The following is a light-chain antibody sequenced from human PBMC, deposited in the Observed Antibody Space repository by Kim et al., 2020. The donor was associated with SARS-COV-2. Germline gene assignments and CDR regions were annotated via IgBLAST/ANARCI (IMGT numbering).Light chain of an antibody. V-gene: IGLV2-14*03. Sequence: GQSITISCTGTSSDVGGYNYVSWYQQHPGKAPNLIIYDVNHRPSGVSNRFSGSKSANTASPTISGLQADDEAEYYCSSYTRSTTRVFGTGTKVTVL. J-gene: IGLJ1*01. CDR1: SSDVGGYNY. CDR3: SSYTRSTTRV. CDR2: DVN.